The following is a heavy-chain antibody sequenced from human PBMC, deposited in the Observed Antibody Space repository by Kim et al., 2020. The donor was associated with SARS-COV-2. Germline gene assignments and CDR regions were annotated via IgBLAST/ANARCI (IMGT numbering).Heavy chain of an antibody. Sequence: SLKGRVTISVDTSKNQFSLKLSSVTAADTAVYYCARHPSYYYDSSGYFDIWGQGTMVTVSS. CDR3: ARHPSYYYDSSGYFDI. D-gene: IGHD3-22*01. J-gene: IGHJ3*02. V-gene: IGHV4-39*01.